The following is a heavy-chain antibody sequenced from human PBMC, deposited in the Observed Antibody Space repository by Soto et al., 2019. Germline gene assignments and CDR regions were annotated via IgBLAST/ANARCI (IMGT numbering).Heavy chain of an antibody. D-gene: IGHD6-13*01. J-gene: IGHJ6*03. Sequence: QVQLQQWGAGLLKPSETLSLTCAVYGGSFSGYYWSWIRQPPGKGLEWIGEMNHSGSTNYNPSLKRRVTISADISKNQASMKLSSVTAADTAVYYCARGQAAAGSDYYYYYYMDVWGKGTTVTVSS. V-gene: IGHV4-34*01. CDR3: ARGQAAAGSDYYYYYYMDV. CDR1: GGSFSGYY. CDR2: MNHSGST.